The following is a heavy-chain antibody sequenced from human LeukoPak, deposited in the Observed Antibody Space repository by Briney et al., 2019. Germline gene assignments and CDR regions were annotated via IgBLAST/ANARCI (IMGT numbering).Heavy chain of an antibody. CDR2: FEPEDGET. D-gene: IGHD4-17*01. J-gene: IGHJ2*01. CDR3: ATDFYGDTYWYFDL. Sequence: ASVTVSCKVSGYVLTELSMHWVRQAPGKGLEGMGGFEPEDGETIYAQKFQGRVTMTEDTSTDTAYMELSSLRSEDTAVYYCATDFYGDTYWYFDLWGRGTLVTVSS. V-gene: IGHV1-24*01. CDR1: GYVLTELS.